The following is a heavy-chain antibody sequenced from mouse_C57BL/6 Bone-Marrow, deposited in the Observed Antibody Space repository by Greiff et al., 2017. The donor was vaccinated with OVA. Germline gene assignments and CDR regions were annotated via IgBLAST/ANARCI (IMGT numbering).Heavy chain of an antibody. Sequence: VQLQQSGPVLVKPGASVKMSCKASGYTFTDYYMNWVKQSHGKSLEWIGVINPYNGGTSYNQKFKGKATLTVDQSSSTAYMELNSLAAEDSAVYYCTKRLLGGYWGQGTTLTVSS. D-gene: IGHD1-1*01. J-gene: IGHJ2*01. CDR1: GYTFTDYY. CDR3: TKRLLGGY. CDR2: INPYNGGT. V-gene: IGHV1-19*01.